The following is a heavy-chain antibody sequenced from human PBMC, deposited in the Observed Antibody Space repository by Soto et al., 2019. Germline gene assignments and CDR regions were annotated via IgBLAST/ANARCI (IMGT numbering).Heavy chain of an antibody. J-gene: IGHJ6*02. Sequence: SETLSLTCTVSGGSISSGGYYWSWLRQHPGKGLEWFGFIYYSGSTYYNPSLKSRVTISVDTSKNQFSLKLSSVTAADTAAYYLAREPDPIDDYAASRYYYYGMDVWGQGTTVTVSS. CDR1: GGSISSGGYY. D-gene: IGHD4-17*01. CDR2: IYYSGST. CDR3: AREPDPIDDYAASRYYYYGMDV. V-gene: IGHV4-31*03.